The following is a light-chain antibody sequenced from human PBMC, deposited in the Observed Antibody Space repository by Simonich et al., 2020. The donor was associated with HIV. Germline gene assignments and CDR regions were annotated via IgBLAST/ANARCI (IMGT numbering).Light chain of an antibody. CDR2: DVD. Sequence: QSALTQPASVSGSPGQSITISCTGTRSDFGGYNYVSCYQQHPGKAPKLMIYDVDKRPSGVSNRFSGSKSGNTASLTIFGLQAEDESDYYCSSYTSGITYVVFGGGTKLTVL. CDR3: SSYTSGITYVV. J-gene: IGLJ2*01. CDR1: RSDFGGYNY. V-gene: IGLV2-14*03.